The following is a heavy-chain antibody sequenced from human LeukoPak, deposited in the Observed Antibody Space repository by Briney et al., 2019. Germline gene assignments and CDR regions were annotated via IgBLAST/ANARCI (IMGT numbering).Heavy chain of an antibody. V-gene: IGHV3-64D*06. CDR2: FSRDGSST. D-gene: IGHD3-10*01. CDR3: VKTLKYYGSGRGLFDS. J-gene: IGHJ4*02. Sequence: PGGPLRLSCSASGFTFSSSAMYWVRKAPGKGLEYVSAFSRDGSSTFYADSVKGRFTISRDNSKNMLYLQMTSLRADDTAMYYCVKTLKYYGSGRGLFDSWGQGILVTVSS. CDR1: GFTFSSSA.